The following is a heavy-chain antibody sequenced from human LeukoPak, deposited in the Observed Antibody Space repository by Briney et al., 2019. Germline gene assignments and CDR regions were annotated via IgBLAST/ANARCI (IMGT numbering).Heavy chain of an antibody. V-gene: IGHV4-34*01. Sequence: PSETLSLTCAVYGGSFSGYYWNWIRQPPGKGLEWIGEINQSGSTNYNPSLKSRVTISFDTSKNQFSLKLSSVTAADTAVYYCARTRYYYNSRSYGAPYYFDYWGQGTLVTVSS. CDR3: ARTRYYYNSRSYGAPYYFDY. CDR2: INQSGST. J-gene: IGHJ4*02. D-gene: IGHD3-10*01. CDR1: GGSFSGYY.